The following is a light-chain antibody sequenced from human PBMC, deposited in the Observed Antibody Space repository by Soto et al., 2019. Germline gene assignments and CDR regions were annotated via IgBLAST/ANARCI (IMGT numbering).Light chain of an antibody. J-gene: IGKJ1*01. Sequence: DIQMTQSPSTLSASVGDRVTIACRARQSISSWLAWYQQKPGKAPNLLIYKASTLESGVPSRFSGSGSGTEITLTISSLQPDDFATYYCQQYNSYPWTFGQGTKVEFK. CDR3: QQYNSYPWT. CDR2: KAS. CDR1: QSISSW. V-gene: IGKV1-5*03.